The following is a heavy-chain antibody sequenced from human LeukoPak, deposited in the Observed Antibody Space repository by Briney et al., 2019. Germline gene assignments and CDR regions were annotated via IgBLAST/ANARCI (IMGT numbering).Heavy chain of an antibody. Sequence: PGGSLRLSCAASGFTLSSYWMHWVRQAPGKGLVWVSTIKSDGRSASYADSVRGRFTISRDNAKNTVFLQMGSLRAEDTAVYYCARDNSSVFDHWGQGALVTVSS. D-gene: IGHD6-6*01. CDR3: ARDNSSVFDH. V-gene: IGHV3-74*01. CDR1: GFTLSSYW. J-gene: IGHJ4*02. CDR2: IKSDGRSA.